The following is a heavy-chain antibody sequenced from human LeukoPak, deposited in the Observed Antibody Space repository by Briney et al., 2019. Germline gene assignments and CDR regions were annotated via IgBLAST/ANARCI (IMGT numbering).Heavy chain of an antibody. Sequence: ASVKVSCKASGYTFTSYGISWVRQAPGQGLEWMGWISAYNGNTNYAQKLQGRVTMTTDTSTSTAYMELRSLRSDDTAVYYCARDLPLYDFWSGYYSIWGQGTLVTVSS. V-gene: IGHV1-18*01. CDR3: ARDLPLYDFWSGYYSI. D-gene: IGHD3-3*01. J-gene: IGHJ4*02. CDR2: ISAYNGNT. CDR1: GYTFTSYG.